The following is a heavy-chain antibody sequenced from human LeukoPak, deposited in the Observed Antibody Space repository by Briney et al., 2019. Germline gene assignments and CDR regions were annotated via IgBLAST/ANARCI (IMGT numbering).Heavy chain of an antibody. J-gene: IGHJ4*02. CDR2: IKQDGSEK. Sequence: GGSLRLSCAASGFTFSSYWMSWVRQAPGKGLEWVANIKQDGSEKYYVDSVKGRFTIPRDNAKNSLYLQMNSLRAEDTAVYYCARDRPPYCSSTSCYGGFDYWGQGTLVTVSS. V-gene: IGHV3-7*01. CDR1: GFTFSSYW. D-gene: IGHD2-2*01. CDR3: ARDRPPYCSSTSCYGGFDY.